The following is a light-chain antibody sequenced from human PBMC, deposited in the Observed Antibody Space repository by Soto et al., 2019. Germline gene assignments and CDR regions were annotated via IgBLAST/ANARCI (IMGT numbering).Light chain of an antibody. J-gene: IGKJ2*01. Sequence: DIQMTQSPSSLSASVGDRVTITCRASQNIGNFLNWYQQKPVTAPKLLISAASSLQSGVPSSFSGTGSGTDFTLTISSLQPEHFATYFCQQILSTPYTFGQGTKLEIK. CDR2: AAS. CDR3: QQILSTPYT. V-gene: IGKV1-39*01. CDR1: QNIGNF.